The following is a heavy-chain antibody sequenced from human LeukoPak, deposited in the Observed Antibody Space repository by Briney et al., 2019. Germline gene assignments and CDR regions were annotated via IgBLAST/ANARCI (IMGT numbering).Heavy chain of an antibody. CDR2: ISGSGGST. D-gene: IGHD3-16*01. Sequence: AGGSLRLSCAASGFTFSSYAMSWVRQAPGKGLEWVSAISGSGGSTYYADSVKGRFTISRDNSKNTLYLQMNSLRAEDTAVYYCATGGSSFRPHDYWGQGTLVTVSS. V-gene: IGHV3-23*01. CDR1: GFTFSSYA. J-gene: IGHJ4*02. CDR3: ATGGSSFRPHDY.